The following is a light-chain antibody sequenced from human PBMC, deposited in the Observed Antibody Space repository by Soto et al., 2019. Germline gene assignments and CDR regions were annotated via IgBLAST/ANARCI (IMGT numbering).Light chain of an antibody. J-gene: IGKJ3*01. V-gene: IGKV3-20*01. CDR1: QSFRSDF. Sequence: EIVLTQSPGTLSLSPGERATLSCRASQSFRSDFLAWYQQKPGQAPRLLIYRASSRTTGIPDSFTGSGSGADYTLTINRLEPEDFAVYYCQVYGTSQGFTFGPGTKVDVK. CDR2: RAS. CDR3: QVYGTSQGFT.